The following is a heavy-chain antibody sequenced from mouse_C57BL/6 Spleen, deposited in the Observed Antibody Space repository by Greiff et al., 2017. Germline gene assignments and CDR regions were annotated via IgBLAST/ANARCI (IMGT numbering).Heavy chain of an antibody. D-gene: IGHD2-1*01. CDR1: GFTFSSYG. J-gene: IGHJ4*01. Sequence: EVKVVESGGDLVKPGGSLKLSCAASGFTFSSYGMSWVRQTPDKRLEWVATISSGGSYTYYPDSVKGRLTISRDNAKNTLYLQMSSLKSEDTAMYYCARQGTYGNYTYAMDYWGQGTSVTVSS. CDR3: ARQGTYGNYTYAMDY. V-gene: IGHV5-6*01. CDR2: ISSGGSYT.